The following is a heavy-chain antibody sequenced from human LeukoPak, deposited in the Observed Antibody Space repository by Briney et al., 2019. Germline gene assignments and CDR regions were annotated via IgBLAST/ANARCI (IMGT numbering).Heavy chain of an antibody. Sequence: PGGSLRLSCAASGFTFSSYAMSWVRQAPGKGLEWVSGISGSGDTTYYADPVKGRFTISRDNSKNTLYLQMNSLRAEDTAVYYCAKDFGDCSNGVCYGKPFDYWGQGTLVTASS. CDR3: AKDFGDCSNGVCYGKPFDY. CDR2: ISGSGDTT. CDR1: GFTFSSYA. V-gene: IGHV3-23*01. J-gene: IGHJ4*02. D-gene: IGHD2-8*01.